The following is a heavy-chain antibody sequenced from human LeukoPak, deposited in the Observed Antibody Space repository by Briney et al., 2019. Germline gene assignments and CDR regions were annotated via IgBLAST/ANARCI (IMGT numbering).Heavy chain of an antibody. J-gene: IGHJ5*02. D-gene: IGHD2-2*02. CDR2: INPNSGGT. CDR3: ARDRGHQLLYTWFDP. CDR1: GYTFTGYY. Sequence: ASVKVSCKASGYTFTGYYMHWVRQAPGQGLEWMGWINPNSGGTNYAQKFQGRVTMTRDTSISTAYMELSRLRSHDTAVYSCARDRGHQLLYTWFDPWGQGTLVTVSS. V-gene: IGHV1-2*02.